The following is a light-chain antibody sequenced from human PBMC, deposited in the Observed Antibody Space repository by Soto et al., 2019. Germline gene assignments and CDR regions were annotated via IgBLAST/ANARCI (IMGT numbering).Light chain of an antibody. CDR1: QSMSNW. CDR2: EAS. Sequence: DIQMTQSPSTLSASVGDRVTITCRASQSMSNWLAWYQLKPGKAPKRLIYEASSLKSGVRSRFSGSGSGTKFTLTISSLQPDDFATYYGQHYNHYFGQGTKLEIK. J-gene: IGKJ2*01. V-gene: IGKV1-5*03. CDR3: QHYNHY.